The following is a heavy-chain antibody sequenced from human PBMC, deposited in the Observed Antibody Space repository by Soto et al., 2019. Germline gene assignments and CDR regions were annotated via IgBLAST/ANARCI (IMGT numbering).Heavy chain of an antibody. CDR2: ISYDGSNK. CDR1: GFTFSSYG. Sequence: QVQLVESGGGVVQPGRSLRLSCAASGFTFSSYGMHWVRQAPGKGLEWVAVISYDGSNKYYADSVKGRFTISRDNSKNTLHLQMNSLRAEDTAVYYCAKAPDSTTTWGQGTLVTVSS. D-gene: IGHD1-1*01. J-gene: IGHJ5*02. CDR3: AKAPDSTTT. V-gene: IGHV3-30*18.